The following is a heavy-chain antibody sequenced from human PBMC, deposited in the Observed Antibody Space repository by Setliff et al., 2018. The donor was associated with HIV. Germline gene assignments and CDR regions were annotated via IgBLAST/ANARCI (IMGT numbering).Heavy chain of an antibody. J-gene: IGHJ4*02. Sequence: GESLKISCAASGFTFSNFAMSWVRLTPGKGLEWVSGITDSGSTTYYDDSVKGRFTISSDNSKNTLYLQINSLRAEDTAVYYCAKDARWNYVGFDYWGQGTLVTAPQ. CDR2: ITDSGSTT. CDR1: GFTFSNFA. V-gene: IGHV3-23*01. CDR3: AKDARWNYVGFDY. D-gene: IGHD1-7*01.